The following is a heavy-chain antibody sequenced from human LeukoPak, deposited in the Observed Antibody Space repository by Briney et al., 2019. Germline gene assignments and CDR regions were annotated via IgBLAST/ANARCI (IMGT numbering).Heavy chain of an antibody. J-gene: IGHJ5*02. Sequence: SVKVPCKTSGGTFNNSAISWVRQAPGQGLEWLGGIMPLFGTAGYAQKFQGRVTITKDESTRTVYLELTSLTSDDTAVYYCARDVHGDYGSGWFDPWGQGTLVSVSS. D-gene: IGHD4-17*01. CDR3: ARDVHGDYGSGWFDP. CDR2: IMPLFGTA. V-gene: IGHV1-69*05. CDR1: GGTFNNSA.